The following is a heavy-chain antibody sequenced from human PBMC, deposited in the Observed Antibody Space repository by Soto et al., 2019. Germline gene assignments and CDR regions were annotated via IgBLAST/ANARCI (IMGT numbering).Heavy chain of an antibody. CDR1: GFTFNNAW. D-gene: IGHD3-22*01. CDR3: TARIVVSDRSGSYYRGMNV. CDR2: IQRKSDGGTI. Sequence: GGSLRLSCAASGFTFNNAWMNWVRQAPGKGLEWVGRIQRKSDGGTIDYVAPVNGRFTISRDDLESTLYLEMNSLKTEDTAVYYCTARIVVSDRSGSYYRGMNVWGRGTTVTVSS. J-gene: IGHJ6*02. V-gene: IGHV3-15*07.